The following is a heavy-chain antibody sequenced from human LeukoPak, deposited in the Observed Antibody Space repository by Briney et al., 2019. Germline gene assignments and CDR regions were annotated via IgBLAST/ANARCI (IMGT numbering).Heavy chain of an antibody. J-gene: IGHJ4*02. D-gene: IGHD3-22*01. Sequence: QSGGSLRLSCTASGFTFGDYAMSWFRQAPGKGLEWVGFIRSKAYGGTTEYAASVKGRFTISRDDSKSIAYLQMNSLKTEDTAVYYCTTEGNYYYDSSGYAGLFDYWGQGTLVTVSS. CDR1: GFTFGDYA. CDR2: IRSKAYGGTT. CDR3: TTEGNYYYDSSGYAGLFDY. V-gene: IGHV3-49*03.